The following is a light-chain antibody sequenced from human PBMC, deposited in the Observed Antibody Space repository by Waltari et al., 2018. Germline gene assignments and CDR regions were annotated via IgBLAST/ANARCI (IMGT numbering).Light chain of an antibody. CDR1: QRVSRS. V-gene: IGKV3-20*01. J-gene: IGKJ1*01. Sequence: EIVLTQSPGTLSLSPGERATLSCRASQRVSRSLAWYQQKPGQAPRPLIYGASNRPAGIPDRFSGSGSGTDFSLTISRLEPEDFAVYYCQHYVRLPATFGQGTKVEIK. CDR3: QHYVRLPAT. CDR2: GAS.